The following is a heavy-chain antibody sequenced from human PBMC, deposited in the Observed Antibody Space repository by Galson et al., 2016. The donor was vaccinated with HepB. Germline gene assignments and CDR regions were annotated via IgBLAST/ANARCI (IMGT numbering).Heavy chain of an antibody. D-gene: IGHD3-10*01. CDR1: GYTFTGYY. CDR2: INPNSGET. V-gene: IGHV1-2*02. CDR3: ARLGDPNFNPQAATFATHFFDY. Sequence: SVKVSCKASGYTFTGYYMHWVRQAPGQGLEWMGWINPNSGETNYPQRFQGRLTMTRDTSISTAYLQWSSLKASDTAMYYCARLGDPNFNPQAATFATHFFDYWGQGTLVTVSS. J-gene: IGHJ4*02.